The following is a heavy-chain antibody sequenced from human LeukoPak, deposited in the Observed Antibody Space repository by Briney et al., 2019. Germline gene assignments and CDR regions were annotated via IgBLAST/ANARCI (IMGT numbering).Heavy chain of an antibody. CDR3: ARDRLQLWLRGGYFDY. CDR2: INPSGGST. J-gene: IGHJ4*02. V-gene: IGHV1-46*01. D-gene: IGHD5-18*01. Sequence: GASVKVSCKASGYTFTSYYIHWVRQAPGQGLEWMGIINPSGGSTSYAQKFQGRVTMTRDMSTSTVYMELSSLRCEDTAVYYCARDRLQLWLRGGYFDYWGQGTLVTVSS. CDR1: GYTFTSYY.